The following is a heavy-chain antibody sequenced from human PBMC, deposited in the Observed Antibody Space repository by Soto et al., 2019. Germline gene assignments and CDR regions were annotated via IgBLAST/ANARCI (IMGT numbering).Heavy chain of an antibody. CDR3: ARQPTTGDTDLWFDP. Sequence: PSETLSLTCNVSGGSISTSRCYWAWIRQPPGKGLEWLANIFYSGSTYYNPSLASRVTVSVDTSKNEFSLKLRSVTAADTAVYYCARQPTTGDTDLWFDPWGQGTLVTVSS. CDR2: IFYSGST. D-gene: IGHD2-21*01. J-gene: IGHJ5*02. V-gene: IGHV4-39*01. CDR1: GGSISTSRCY.